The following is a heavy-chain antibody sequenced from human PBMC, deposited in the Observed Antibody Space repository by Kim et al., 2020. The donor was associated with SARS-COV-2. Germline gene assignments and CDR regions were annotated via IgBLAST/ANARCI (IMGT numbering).Heavy chain of an antibody. CDR1: GGIFSSSA. CDR3: ATGVVGSTSVSAYF. J-gene: IGHJ2*01. Sequence: SVKVSCKASGGIFSSSALSWMRQAPGQGLEWLGGSIPIFGTRQHAQKFQARITFTADKDARIGYMELTSLRSEDTAVYFFATGVVGSTSVSAYF. D-gene: IGHD1-26*01. CDR2: SIPIFGTR. V-gene: IGHV1-69*06.